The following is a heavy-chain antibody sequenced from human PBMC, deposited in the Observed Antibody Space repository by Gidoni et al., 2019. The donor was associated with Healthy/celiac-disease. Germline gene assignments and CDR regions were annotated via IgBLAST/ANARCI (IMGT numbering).Heavy chain of an antibody. V-gene: IGHV3-48*02. CDR3: AREMGAYCSSTSCYDAFDI. CDR2: ISSSSSTI. CDR1: GFTFSSYS. D-gene: IGHD2-2*01. J-gene: IGHJ3*02. Sequence: EVQLVESGGGLVQPGGSLRLSCAASGFTFSSYSMNWVRQAPGKGLEWVSYISSSSSTIYYADSVKGRFTISRDNAKNSLYLQMNSLRDEDTAVYYCAREMGAYCSSTSCYDAFDIWGQGTMVTVSS.